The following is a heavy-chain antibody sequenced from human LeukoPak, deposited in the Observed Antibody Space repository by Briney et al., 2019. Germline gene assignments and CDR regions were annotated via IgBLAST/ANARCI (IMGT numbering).Heavy chain of an antibody. V-gene: IGHV3-9*01. D-gene: IGHD2-2*01. CDR1: GFTFDDYA. CDR3: AKVGGYCSSTSCSDYFDY. Sequence: GGSLRLSCAASGFTFDDYAMHWVRQAPGKGLEWVSGISWNSGSIGYADSVKGRFTISGDNAKNSLYLQMNSLRAEDTALYYCAKVGGYCSSTSCSDYFDYWGQGTLVTVSS. CDR2: ISWNSGSI. J-gene: IGHJ4*02.